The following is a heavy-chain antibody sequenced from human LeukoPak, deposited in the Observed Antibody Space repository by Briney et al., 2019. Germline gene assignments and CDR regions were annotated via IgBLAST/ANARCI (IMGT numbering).Heavy chain of an antibody. D-gene: IGHD3-10*01. V-gene: IGHV3-30*18. CDR3: AKGLTEELLWFGELFYYFDY. CDR1: GFTFSSYG. CDR2: ISYDGSNK. J-gene: IGHJ4*02. Sequence: GGSLRLSCAASGFTFSSYGMHWVRQAPGKGLEWVAVISYDGSNKYYADSVKGRFTISRDNSKNTLYLQMNSLRAEDTAVYYCAKGLTEELLWFGELFYYFDYWGQGTLVTVSS.